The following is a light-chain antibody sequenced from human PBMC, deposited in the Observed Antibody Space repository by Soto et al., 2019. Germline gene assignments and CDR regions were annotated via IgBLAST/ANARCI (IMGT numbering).Light chain of an antibody. CDR1: QSIRSS. V-gene: IGKV1-39*01. CDR2: AAS. CDR3: QQSYSTPFT. Sequence: DIQMTQSPSSLSASVGDRVTITCRTSQSIRSSLNWYQQKPGKAPNLLIYAASRLQSGVPSRFSGSGSGTDFTLTISCLQPADFATYYCQQSYSTPFTFGHGTKLEIK. J-gene: IGKJ3*01.